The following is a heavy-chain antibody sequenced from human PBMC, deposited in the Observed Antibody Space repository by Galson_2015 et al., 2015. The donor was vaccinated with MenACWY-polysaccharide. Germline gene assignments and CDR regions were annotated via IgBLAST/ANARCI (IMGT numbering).Heavy chain of an antibody. D-gene: IGHD1-1*01. CDR2: ISWNSGSI. CDR3: ARISGYAEYFQH. CDR1: GFTFDDNA. V-gene: IGHV3-9*01. J-gene: IGHJ1*01. Sequence: SLRLSCAASGFTFDDNAMHWVRQAPGKGLEWVSGISWNSGSIGYADSVKGRFTISRDNAKNSLYLQMNSLRAEDTGVYYCARISGYAEYFQHWGQGTLVTVSS.